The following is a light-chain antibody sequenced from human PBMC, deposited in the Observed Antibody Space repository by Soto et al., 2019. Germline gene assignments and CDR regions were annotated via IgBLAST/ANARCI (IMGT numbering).Light chain of an antibody. CDR1: QSVLYSSNNKNY. J-gene: IGKJ5*01. CDR3: QQRSNWPSIT. Sequence: DIVMTQSPESLAVSLGERATINCKSSQSVLYSSNNKNYLNWYQQKPGKAPNLLMYTASNLQSGVPSRFSGSGSGTDFTLTISSLEPEDFAVYYCQQRSNWPSITFGQGTRLEI. CDR2: TAS. V-gene: IGKV4-1*01.